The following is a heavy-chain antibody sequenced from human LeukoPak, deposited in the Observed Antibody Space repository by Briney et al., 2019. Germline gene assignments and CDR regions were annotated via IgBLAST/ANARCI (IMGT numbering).Heavy chain of an antibody. Sequence: PGGSLRLSCAASGFTVSSYYMTWVRQASGKGLEWVSVIYSGGSTYYADSVKGRVAISRDNSKNTVFLQMNSVRAEDTAVYYCARSYSNHLFGMDVWGQGTTVTVSS. CDR1: GFTVSSYY. CDR3: ARSYSNHLFGMDV. V-gene: IGHV3-66*01. CDR2: IYSGGST. D-gene: IGHD4-11*01. J-gene: IGHJ6*02.